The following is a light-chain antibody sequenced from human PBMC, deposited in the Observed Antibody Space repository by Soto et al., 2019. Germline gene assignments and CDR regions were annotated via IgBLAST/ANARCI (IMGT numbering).Light chain of an antibody. CDR3: QQFGRSPPSWT. CDR2: GAS. J-gene: IGKJ1*01. Sequence: ETVLTQSPGTLSLSPGERATLSCRASQSVSSNYLAWYQQKPGQAPRLLMYGASTRATGIPDRFSGSGSGTDFTLTISKPEPEDFAVYYCQQFGRSPPSWTFGQGTKVEIK. V-gene: IGKV3-20*01. CDR1: QSVSSNY.